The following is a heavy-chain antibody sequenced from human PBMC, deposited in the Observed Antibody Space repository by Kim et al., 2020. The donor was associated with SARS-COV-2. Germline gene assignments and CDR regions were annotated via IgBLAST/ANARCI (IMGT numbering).Heavy chain of an antibody. V-gene: IGHV1-3*01. D-gene: IGHD6-13*01. J-gene: IGHJ4*02. CDR2: INAGNGNT. Sequence: ASVKVSCKASGYTFTSYAMHWVRQAPGQRLEWMGWINAGNGNTKYSQKFQGRVTITRDTSASTAYMELSSLRSEDTAVYYCARDRLAAAGTGLIDYWGQGTLVTVSS. CDR3: ARDRLAAAGTGLIDY. CDR1: GYTFTSYA.